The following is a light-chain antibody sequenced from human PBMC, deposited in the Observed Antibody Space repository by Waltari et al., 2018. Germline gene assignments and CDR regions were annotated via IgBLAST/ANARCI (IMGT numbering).Light chain of an antibody. CDR2: EIN. J-gene: IGLJ1*01. CDR3: CSFTNSRNFDV. Sequence: QSALTQPASVSGSPGQSITISCTGTSGDVGRHDLVSWYQQHPGKAPQLIIYEINKRPSGVSIRFSGSKSGKTASLTISGLQAEDEADYYCCSFTNSRNFDVFGTGTKVTVL. V-gene: IGLV2-23*02. CDR1: SGDVGRHDL.